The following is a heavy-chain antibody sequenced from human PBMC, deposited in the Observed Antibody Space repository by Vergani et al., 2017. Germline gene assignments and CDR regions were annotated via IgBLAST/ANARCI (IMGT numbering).Heavy chain of an antibody. CDR2: ISAYNGNT. Sequence: QVQLVQSGAEVKKPGSSVKVSCKASGGTFSSYAISWVRQAPGQGLEWMGWISAYNGNTNYAQKLQGRVTMTTDTSTSTAYMELRSLRSDDTAVYYCARDFPYDFWSGYWPGDYYYYYMDVWGKGTTVTVSS. D-gene: IGHD3-3*01. CDR1: GGTFSSYA. CDR3: ARDFPYDFWSGYWPGDYYYYYMDV. J-gene: IGHJ6*03. V-gene: IGHV1-18*01.